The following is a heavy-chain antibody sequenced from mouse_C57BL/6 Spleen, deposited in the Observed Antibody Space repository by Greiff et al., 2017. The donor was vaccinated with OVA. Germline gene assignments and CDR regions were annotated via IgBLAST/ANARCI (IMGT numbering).Heavy chain of an antibody. CDR1: GFSLTSYA. Sequence: QVQLQESGPGLVAPSQSLSITCTVSGFSLTSYAISWVRQPPGKGLEWLGVIWTGGGTTYNSALKSRLSISKDNSKSQVFLKMNSLQTDDTARYYCARTPYDYDDWYFDVWGTGTTVTVSS. D-gene: IGHD2-4*01. J-gene: IGHJ1*03. V-gene: IGHV2-9-1*01. CDR2: IWTGGGT. CDR3: ARTPYDYDDWYFDV.